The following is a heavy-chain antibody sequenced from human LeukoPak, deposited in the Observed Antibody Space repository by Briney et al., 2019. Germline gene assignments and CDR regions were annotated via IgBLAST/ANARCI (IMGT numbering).Heavy chain of an antibody. CDR3: ASNVVGATDY. CDR2: ISSSGSTI. CDR1: GFTFSSYE. V-gene: IGHV3-48*03. Sequence: PGGSLRLSCAASGFTFSSYEMNWVRQAPGKGLEWVSYISSSGSTIYYADSVKGRFTISRDNAKNSLYLQMNSLRAEDTAVYYCASNVVGATDYWGQGTLVTVSS. J-gene: IGHJ4*02. D-gene: IGHD1-26*01.